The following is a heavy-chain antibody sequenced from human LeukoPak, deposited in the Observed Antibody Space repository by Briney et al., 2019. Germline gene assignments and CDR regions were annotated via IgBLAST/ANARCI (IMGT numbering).Heavy chain of an antibody. V-gene: IGHV1-24*01. D-gene: IGHD6-13*01. CDR2: FDPEDGET. CDR1: GYTFTGYY. J-gene: IGHJ4*02. CDR3: ATSPRHSSSWYYFDY. Sequence: ASVKVSCKASGYTFTGYYMHWVRQAPGKGLEWMGGFDPEDGETIYAQKFQGRVTMTEDTSTDTAYMELSSLRSEDTAVYYCATSPRHSSSWYYFDYWGQGTLVTVSS.